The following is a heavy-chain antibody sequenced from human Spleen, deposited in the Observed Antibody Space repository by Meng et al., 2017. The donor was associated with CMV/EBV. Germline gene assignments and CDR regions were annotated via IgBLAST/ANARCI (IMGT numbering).Heavy chain of an antibody. CDR1: GFTFSSYE. V-gene: IGHV3-21*01. Sequence: GGSLRLSCAASGFTFSSYEMNWVRQAPGKGLEWVSSITGSSSFIYYADSVKGRFTISRDNSNNLVYLHMSSLRADDTAIYYCAREWGYQILIDAFDIWGQGTMVTVSS. CDR2: ITGSSSFI. D-gene: IGHD2-2*01. CDR3: AREWGYQILIDAFDI. J-gene: IGHJ3*02.